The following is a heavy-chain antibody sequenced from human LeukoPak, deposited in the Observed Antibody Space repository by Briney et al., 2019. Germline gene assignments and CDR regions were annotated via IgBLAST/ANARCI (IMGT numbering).Heavy chain of an antibody. CDR2: IRSKAYGGTT. D-gene: IGHD3-10*01. CDR3: TRDRVVRGVIIARDYFDY. Sequence: GGSLRLSCAASGFTFSSYSMNWFRQAPGKGLEWVGFIRSKAYGGTTEYAASVKGRFTISRDDSKSIAYLQMNSLKTEDTAVYYCTRDRVVRGVIIARDYFDYWGQGTLVTVSS. J-gene: IGHJ4*02. CDR1: GFTFSSYS. V-gene: IGHV3-49*03.